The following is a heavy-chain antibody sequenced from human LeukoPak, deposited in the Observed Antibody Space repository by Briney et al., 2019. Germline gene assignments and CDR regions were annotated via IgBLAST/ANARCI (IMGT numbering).Heavy chain of an antibody. CDR3: ARSVYGSGSYMDV. V-gene: IGHV3-33*08. D-gene: IGHD3-10*01. J-gene: IGHJ6*03. CDR2: IRFDGDNK. Sequence: GRSLRLSCAAFGFSFSSYGMHWVRQAPGKGLEWVAVIRFDGDNKYYGEAVKGRFTISRNNAENKLFLQMNNRRAEDTAVYFCARSVYGSGSYMDVWGQGTTVTVSS. CDR1: GFSFSSYG.